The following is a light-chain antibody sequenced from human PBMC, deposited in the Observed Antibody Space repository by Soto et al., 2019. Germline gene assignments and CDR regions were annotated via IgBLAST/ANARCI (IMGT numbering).Light chain of an antibody. CDR3: QQYNTFST. J-gene: IGKJ1*01. Sequence: DIQMTQSPSSLSASVGDRVTITCRASQSISTYLIWYQQKPGKAPKLLIFDASTLQSGVPSRFSGSGSGTEFTLTISSLQPDDFATYYCQQYNTFSTFGQGTKVDIK. CDR1: QSISTY. V-gene: IGKV1-5*01. CDR2: DAS.